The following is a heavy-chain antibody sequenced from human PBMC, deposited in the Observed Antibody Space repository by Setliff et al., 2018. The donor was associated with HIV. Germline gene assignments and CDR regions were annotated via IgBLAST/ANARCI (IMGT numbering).Heavy chain of an antibody. D-gene: IGHD5-18*01. CDR2: INPSGGST. V-gene: IGHV1-46*01. J-gene: IGHJ6*02. CDR1: GYTFTSYY. Sequence: ASVKVSCKASGYTFTSYYMHWVRQAPGQGLEWMGIINPSGGSTSYAQKFQGRVTMTRDTSTSTVYMELSSLRSEDTAVYYCARPRIQPLGYYYGMDVWGQGTTVTVSS. CDR3: ARPRIQPLGYYYGMDV.